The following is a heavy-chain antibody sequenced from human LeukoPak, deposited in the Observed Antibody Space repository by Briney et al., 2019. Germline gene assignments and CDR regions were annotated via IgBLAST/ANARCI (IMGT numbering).Heavy chain of an antibody. J-gene: IGHJ5*02. CDR1: GFTFSSYS. V-gene: IGHV3-48*01. CDR3: AGSRDVGPPNWFDP. Sequence: GGSLRLSCAASGFTFSSYSMNWVRQAPGKGLEWLSHISSGSSVIYYADSVKGRFTISRDNAKNSLYLQMNSLRVEDTAVYYCAGSRDVGPPNWFDPWGQGTLVTVSS. D-gene: IGHD5-24*01. CDR2: ISSGSSVI.